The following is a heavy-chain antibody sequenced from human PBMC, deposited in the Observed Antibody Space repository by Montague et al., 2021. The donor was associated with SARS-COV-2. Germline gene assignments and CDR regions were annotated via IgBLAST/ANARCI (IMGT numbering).Heavy chain of an antibody. V-gene: IGHV4-61*02. Sequence: TLSLTCTVSGDYISSGSYYCCLIRHPAGRGMGWMWRTYASGSTKNNPPLKSRATIPVATTKNQYPLKMSAVTAAATAVYYCARDLSSGWSYWFDPWGQGTLVTVSS. CDR2: TYASGST. D-gene: IGHD6-13*01. CDR1: GDYISSGSYY. J-gene: IGHJ5*02. CDR3: ARDLSSGWSYWFDP.